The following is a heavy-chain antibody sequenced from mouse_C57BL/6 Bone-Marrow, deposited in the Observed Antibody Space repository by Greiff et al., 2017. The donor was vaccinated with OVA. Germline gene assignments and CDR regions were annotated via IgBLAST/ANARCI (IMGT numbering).Heavy chain of an antibody. CDR1: GFTFSSYA. CDR3: TRGGTTVVPPYYAMDY. D-gene: IGHD1-1*01. Sequence: EVKLMESGEGLVKPGGSLKLSCAASGFTFSSYAMSWVRQTPEKRLEWVAYISSGGDYIYYADTVKGRFTISRDNARNTLYLQMSSLKSEDTAMYYCTRGGTTVVPPYYAMDYWGQGTSVTVSS. CDR2: ISSGGDYI. J-gene: IGHJ4*01. V-gene: IGHV5-9-1*02.